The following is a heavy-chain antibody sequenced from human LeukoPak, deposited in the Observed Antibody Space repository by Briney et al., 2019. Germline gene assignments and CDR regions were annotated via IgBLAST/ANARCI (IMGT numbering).Heavy chain of an antibody. Sequence: SVKVSCKASGGTFSSYAISWVRQAPGQGLEWMGGIIPIFGTANYAQKFQGRVTITTDESTSTAYMELSSLRSEDTAVYYCATAAGTGVFFDPWGQGTLVTVSS. J-gene: IGHJ5*02. CDR2: IIPIFGTA. CDR1: GGTFSSYA. D-gene: IGHD6-13*01. V-gene: IGHV1-69*05. CDR3: ATAAGTGVFFDP.